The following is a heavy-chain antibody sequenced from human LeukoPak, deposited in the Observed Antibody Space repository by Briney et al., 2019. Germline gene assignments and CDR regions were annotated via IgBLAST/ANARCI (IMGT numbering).Heavy chain of an antibody. Sequence: ASVKVSCKASGYTFTSYGISWVRQAPGQGLEWMGWISAYNGNTNYAQKLQGRVTMTTDTSTSTAYMELRSLRSDDTAVYYCARCPSGDFWSGYSYYYHMDVWGKGTTVTVSS. CDR1: GYTFTSYG. J-gene: IGHJ6*03. CDR3: ARCPSGDFWSGYSYYYHMDV. V-gene: IGHV1-18*01. CDR2: ISAYNGNT. D-gene: IGHD3-3*01.